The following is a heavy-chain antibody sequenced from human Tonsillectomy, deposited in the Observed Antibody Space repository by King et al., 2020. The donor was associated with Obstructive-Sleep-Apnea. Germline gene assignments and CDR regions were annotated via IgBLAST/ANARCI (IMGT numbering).Heavy chain of an antibody. CDR3: VKGMNYYYYDMDV. CDR1: GFTLDEYT. V-gene: IGHV3-43*01. CDR2: ISWDGGNT. J-gene: IGHJ6*02. Sequence: VQLVESGGGMVQPGGSLRLSCAASGFTLDEYTMHWVRQAPGKGLEWVSLISWDGGNTYSADSVKGRFTLSRDNSKNSLYLQMNSLRTEDTALYYCVKGMNYYYYDMDVWGQGTTVTVSS.